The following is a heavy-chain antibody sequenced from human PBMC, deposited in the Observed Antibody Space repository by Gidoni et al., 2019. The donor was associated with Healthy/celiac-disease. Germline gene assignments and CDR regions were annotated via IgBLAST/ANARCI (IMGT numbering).Heavy chain of an antibody. V-gene: IGHV4-61*02. CDR2: IYTRGST. J-gene: IGHJ4*02. D-gene: IGHD3-16*01. Sequence: QVQLQESGPGLVKPSQTLSLTCTVSGGSISSGSYYWSWIRQPAGKGLEWSGRIYTRGSTNYNPSLKSRVTISVDTSKNQFSRKLSSVTAADTAVYYCARDNYPYGGNPGLGYWGQGTLVTVSS. CDR3: ARDNYPYGGNPGLGY. CDR1: GGSISSGSYY.